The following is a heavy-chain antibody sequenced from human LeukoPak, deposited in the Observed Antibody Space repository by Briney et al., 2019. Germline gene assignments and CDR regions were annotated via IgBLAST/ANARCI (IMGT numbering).Heavy chain of an antibody. J-gene: IGHJ4*02. V-gene: IGHV4-39*01. CDR1: GGSISSSSYY. D-gene: IGHD3-3*01. CDR3: ARLGPGFLEWLLSFDY. Sequence: PSETLSLTCTVSGGSISSSSYYWGWIRQPPGKGLEWIGSIYYSGSTYYNPSLKSRVTISVDTSKNQFSLKLSSVIAEDTAVYYCARLGPGFLEWLLSFDYWGQGTLVTVST. CDR2: IYYSGST.